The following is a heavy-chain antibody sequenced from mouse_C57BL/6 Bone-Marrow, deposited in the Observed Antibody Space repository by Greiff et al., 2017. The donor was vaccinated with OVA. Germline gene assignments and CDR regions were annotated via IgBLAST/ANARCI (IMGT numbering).Heavy chain of an antibody. D-gene: IGHD2-4*01. J-gene: IGHJ4*01. CDR3: ARRFDYRYAMDY. CDR1: GFTFSDYY. V-gene: IGHV5-12*01. CDR2: ISNGGGST. Sequence: EVNVVESGGGLVRPGGSLKLSCAASGFTFSDYYMYWVRQTPEKRLEWVAYISNGGGSTYYPDTVKGRFTISRDNAKNTLYLQMSRLKSEDTAMYYCARRFDYRYAMDYWGQGTSVTVSS.